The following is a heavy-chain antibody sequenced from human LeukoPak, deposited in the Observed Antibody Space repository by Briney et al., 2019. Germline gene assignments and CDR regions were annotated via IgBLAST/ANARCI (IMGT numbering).Heavy chain of an antibody. V-gene: IGHV3-7*01. CDR1: GFIIRTYA. CDR3: ARDLYSGSLFWFDP. Sequence: AGGSLRLSCAVSGFIIRTYAMHWVRQAPAKGLEWVANIKQDGSEKYYVDSVKGRFTISRDNAKNSLYLQMNSLRAEDTAVYYCARDLYSGSLFWFDPWGQGTLVTVSS. CDR2: IKQDGSEK. J-gene: IGHJ5*02. D-gene: IGHD1-26*01.